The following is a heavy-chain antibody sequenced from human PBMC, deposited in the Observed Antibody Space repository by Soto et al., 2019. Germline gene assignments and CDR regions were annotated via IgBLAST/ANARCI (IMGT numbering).Heavy chain of an antibody. J-gene: IGHJ6*02. D-gene: IGHD2-21*02. CDR3: ARSSRYCGGDCPSFNYYYYSGMEV. CDR1: GXTLTELS. V-gene: IGHV1-24*01. Sequence: ASVKGSCKVSGXTLTELSRHWVRHSPGKGPEWMARFDPEEGETIYAQKCQGRVTMTEDTPTDTAYLELSSLRSEDTAVYYCARSSRYCGGDCPSFNYYYYSGMEVWGQGTTVTVSS. CDR2: FDPEEGET.